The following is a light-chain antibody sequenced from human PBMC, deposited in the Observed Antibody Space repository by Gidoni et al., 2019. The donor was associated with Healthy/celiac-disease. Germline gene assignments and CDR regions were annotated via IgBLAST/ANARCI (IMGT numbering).Light chain of an antibody. CDR3: QQYDNFLIT. CDR1: QDISNY. Sequence: EIQMTQSPSTLSASVGDRATLTCPASQDISNYLAWYQQKPGQAPKLLIYDASNWDTGVPARFSGSGSGTDFTLTISSLQSEDIATYYCQQYDNFLITFGQGTRLEIK. J-gene: IGKJ5*01. V-gene: IGKV1-33*01. CDR2: DAS.